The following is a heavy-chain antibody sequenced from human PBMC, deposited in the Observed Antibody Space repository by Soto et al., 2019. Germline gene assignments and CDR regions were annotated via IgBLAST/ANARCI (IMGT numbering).Heavy chain of an antibody. J-gene: IGHJ4*02. CDR3: ARGAPGDKVDS. CDR1: GDTISGGDYD. D-gene: IGHD7-27*01. CDR2: IYNSGRT. Sequence: SETMYSTSSVSGDTISGGDYDWSWINKPPGKGLEWIGHIYNSGRTYNNPSLNSRATMLVDTSKNQFSLTLSSVTAADTAGAFCARGAPGDKVDSWGQGRLVTVSS. V-gene: IGHV4-30-4*01.